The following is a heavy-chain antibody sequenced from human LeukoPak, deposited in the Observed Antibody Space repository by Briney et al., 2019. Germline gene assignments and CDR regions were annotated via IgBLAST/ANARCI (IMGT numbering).Heavy chain of an antibody. CDR2: IIPIFGTA. V-gene: IGHV1-69*13. CDR1: GCTFSSYA. CDR3: ATHHTPTVTTQGQTYYYYMDV. J-gene: IGHJ6*03. D-gene: IGHD4-11*01. Sequence: SVKVSCKASGCTFSSYAISWVRQAPGQGLEWMGGIIPIFGTANYAQKFQGRVTITADESTSAAYMELSSLRSEDTAVYYCATHHTPTVTTQGQTYYYYMDVWGKGTTVTVSS.